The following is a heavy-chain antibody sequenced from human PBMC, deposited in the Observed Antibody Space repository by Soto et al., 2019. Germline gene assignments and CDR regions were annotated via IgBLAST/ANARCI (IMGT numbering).Heavy chain of an antibody. J-gene: IGHJ1*01. V-gene: IGHV1-69*13. D-gene: IGHD2-15*01. CDR3: ALPGGTYSQH. CDR2: IIPIFGTA. CDR1: GGTFSSCA. Sequence: SVKVSWKDAGGTFSSCAINWVRKAPGQGLVWMGGIIPIFGTANYAQKFQGRVTITADESTSAAYMELSSLRSEDTAVYYCALPGGTYSQHSGQGTLVTVSS.